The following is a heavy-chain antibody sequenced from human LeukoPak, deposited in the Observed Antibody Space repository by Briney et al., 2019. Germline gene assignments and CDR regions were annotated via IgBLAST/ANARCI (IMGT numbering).Heavy chain of an antibody. V-gene: IGHV1-69*04. D-gene: IGHD3-22*01. Sequence: WASVKVSCKASGGTFSSYAISWVRQAPGQGLEWMGRIIPILGIANYAQKFQGRVTITAGKSTSTAYMELSSLRSEDTAVYYCARDRYYYDSSGYSGDYWGQGTLVTVSS. CDR3: ARDRYYYDSSGYSGDY. J-gene: IGHJ4*02. CDR2: IIPILGIA. CDR1: GGTFSSYA.